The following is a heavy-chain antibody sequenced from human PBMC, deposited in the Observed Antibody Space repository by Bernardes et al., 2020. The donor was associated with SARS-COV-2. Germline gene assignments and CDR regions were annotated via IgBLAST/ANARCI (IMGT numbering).Heavy chain of an antibody. CDR2: MNPNSGNT. D-gene: IGHD6-13*01. V-gene: IGHV1-8*01. CDR3: ARGILAYSSSWYYVY. Sequence: ASVKVSCKASGYTFTSYDINWVRPATGQGLEWMGWMNPNSGNTGYAQKFQGRVTMTRNTSISTAYMELSSLRSEDTAVYYCARGILAYSSSWYYVYWGQGTLVTVSA. J-gene: IGHJ4*02. CDR1: GYTFTSYD.